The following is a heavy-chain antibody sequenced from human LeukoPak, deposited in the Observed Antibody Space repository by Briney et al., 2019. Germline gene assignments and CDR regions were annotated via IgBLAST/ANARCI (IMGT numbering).Heavy chain of an antibody. CDR1: GYRFTSYW. CDR2: IYPGDSDT. Sequence: GESLKISCKSSGYRFTSYWIGWVRQMPERGLEWMGIIYPGDSDTRYSPSFQGQVTISADKSISTAYLQWSSLKASDTAMYYCASSLSRDGYNYYFDYWGQGTLVTVSS. J-gene: IGHJ4*02. V-gene: IGHV5-51*01. CDR3: ASSLSRDGYNYYFDY. D-gene: IGHD5-24*01.